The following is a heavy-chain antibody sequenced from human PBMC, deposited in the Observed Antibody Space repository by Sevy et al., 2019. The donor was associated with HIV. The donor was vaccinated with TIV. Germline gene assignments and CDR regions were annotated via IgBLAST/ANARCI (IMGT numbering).Heavy chain of an antibody. D-gene: IGHD1-26*01. Sequence: GGSLRLSCAASEFTFSTYAMNWVRQAPGKGLEWVSSIISLSRYIYYADSVKGRFTISRDNAKNSLYLQMNSLTAEDTAVYYCARGLTPPVEASGTYPSYFDYWGQGTLVTVSS. CDR2: IISLSRYI. V-gene: IGHV3-21*01. CDR1: EFTFSTYA. CDR3: ARGLTPPVEASGTYPSYFDY. J-gene: IGHJ4*02.